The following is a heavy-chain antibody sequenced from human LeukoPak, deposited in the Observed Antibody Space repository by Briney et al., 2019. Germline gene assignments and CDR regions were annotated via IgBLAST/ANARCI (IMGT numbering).Heavy chain of an antibody. D-gene: IGHD5-24*01. CDR2: INPSTGVT. CDR1: GYSFTGFF. J-gene: IGHJ5*02. CDR3: ARGQDAYSPPQDL. Sequence: ASVKVSCKASGYSFTGFFIHWVRLTPGQGLEWMGCINPSTGVTKFPQRFQGRVTMTRDTSITTAYLELNTLTSDDTAVYYCARGQDAYSPPQDLWGQGALVSVSS. V-gene: IGHV1-2*02.